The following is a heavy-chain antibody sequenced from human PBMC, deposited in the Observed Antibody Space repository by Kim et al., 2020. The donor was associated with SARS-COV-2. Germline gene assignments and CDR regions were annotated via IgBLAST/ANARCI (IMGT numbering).Heavy chain of an antibody. J-gene: IGHJ4*02. CDR3: ARERGCSYGYSDS. D-gene: IGHD5-18*01. V-gene: IGHV3-11*06. Sequence: YADSVKHRITISRVNAKNSQYLQMNSLRAEDTAVYYCARERGCSYGYSDSWGQGTLVTVSS.